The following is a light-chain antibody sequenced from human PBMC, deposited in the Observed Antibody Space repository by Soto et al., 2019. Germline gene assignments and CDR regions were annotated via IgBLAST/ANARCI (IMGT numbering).Light chain of an antibody. J-gene: IGKJ1*01. V-gene: IGKV1-27*01. CDR2: AAS. CDR1: QGISNY. Sequence: DIQMTQSPSSLSASVGERVNITCRASQGISNYLAWYQQKPGKVPKLLIYAASTRQSGVPARFSGSVSGTDFTLTINSLQPEDIATYYCQQSNSFLRTFGQGTKVDI. CDR3: QQSNSFLRT.